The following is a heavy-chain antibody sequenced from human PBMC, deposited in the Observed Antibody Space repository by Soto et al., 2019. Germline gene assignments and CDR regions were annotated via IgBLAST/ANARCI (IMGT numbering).Heavy chain of an antibody. V-gene: IGHV1-8*01. CDR3: ARMATFGSLNWFDP. J-gene: IGHJ5*02. D-gene: IGHD3-16*01. CDR1: GYSFTNND. Sequence: ASVKVSCKSSGYSFTNNDVTWVRQATGQGLEGMGWMNPGSGDTGYAQKVQGRVTMTRDISIATAYMELSSLRSDDTAIYYCARMATFGSLNWFDPWGQGTLVTVSS. CDR2: MNPGSGDT.